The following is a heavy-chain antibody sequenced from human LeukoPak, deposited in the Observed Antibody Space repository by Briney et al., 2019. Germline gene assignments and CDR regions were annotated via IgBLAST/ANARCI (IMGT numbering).Heavy chain of an antibody. D-gene: IGHD3-10*01. J-gene: IGHJ4*02. CDR2: IIPILGIA. CDR1: EGTFSSYA. Sequence: SVKVSCKASEGTFSSYAISWVRQAPGQGLEWMGRIIPILGIANYAQKFQGRVTITADKSTSTAYMELSSLRSEDTAVYYCASAKLWFGELPDYWGQGTLVTVSS. V-gene: IGHV1-69*04. CDR3: ASAKLWFGELPDY.